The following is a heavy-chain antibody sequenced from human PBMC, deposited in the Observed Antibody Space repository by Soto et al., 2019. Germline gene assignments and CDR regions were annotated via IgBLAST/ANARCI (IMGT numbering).Heavy chain of an antibody. D-gene: IGHD6-6*01. Sequence: GGSLRLSCAASGFTFSSYAMSWVRQAPGKGLEWVSAISGSGGSTYYADSVKGRFTISRDNSKNTLYLQMNSLRAEDTAVYYCVKFGIAARFGWFDPWGQGTLVTVSS. CDR2: ISGSGGST. CDR3: VKFGIAARFGWFDP. CDR1: GFTFSSYA. V-gene: IGHV3-23*01. J-gene: IGHJ5*02.